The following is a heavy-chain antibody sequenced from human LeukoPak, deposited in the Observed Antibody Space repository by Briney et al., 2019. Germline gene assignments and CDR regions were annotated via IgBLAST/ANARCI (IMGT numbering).Heavy chain of an antibody. Sequence: GGSLRLSCAASGFTFDDYAMHWVRQAPGKGLEWVSGVSWNSGSIGYADSVKGRFTFSRDNAKNSLYLQMNSLRAEDTALYYCAKGHQYSTYWYFDLWGRGTLVTVSS. D-gene: IGHD2-15*01. CDR3: AKGHQYSTYWYFDL. J-gene: IGHJ2*01. CDR2: VSWNSGSI. V-gene: IGHV3-9*01. CDR1: GFTFDDYA.